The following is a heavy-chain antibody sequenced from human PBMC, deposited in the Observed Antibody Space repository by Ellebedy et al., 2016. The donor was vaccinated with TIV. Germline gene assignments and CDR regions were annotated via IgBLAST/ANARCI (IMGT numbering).Heavy chain of an antibody. CDR2: INTNTGNP. CDR1: GYTFTSHR. CDR3: ARGRITIFGVVPNWFDP. D-gene: IGHD3-3*01. J-gene: IGHJ5*02. V-gene: IGHV7-4-1*02. Sequence: ASVKVSCKASGYTFTSHRMHWVRQAPGQGLEWMGWINTNTGNPTYAQGFTGRFVFSLDTSVSTAYLQISSLKAEDTAVYYCARGRITIFGVVPNWFDPWGQGTLVTVSS.